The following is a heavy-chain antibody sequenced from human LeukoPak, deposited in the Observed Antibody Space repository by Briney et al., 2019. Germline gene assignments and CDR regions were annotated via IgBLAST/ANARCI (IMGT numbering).Heavy chain of an antibody. CDR3: AKDSRGYSYGYQIDY. D-gene: IGHD5-18*01. V-gene: IGHV3-30*02. CDR2: IRYDGSNK. J-gene: IGHJ4*02. Sequence: SGGSLRLSCATSGFTFITYVMHWVRQAPGKGPEWVAFIRYDGSNKYYADSVKGRFTISRDNSKNTLYLEMNSLRAEDRAVYYCAKDSRGYSYGYQIDYWGQGTLVTVSS. CDR1: GFTFITYV.